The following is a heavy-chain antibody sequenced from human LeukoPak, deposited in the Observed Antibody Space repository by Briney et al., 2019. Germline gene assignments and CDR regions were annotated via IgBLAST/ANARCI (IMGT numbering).Heavy chain of an antibody. D-gene: IGHD3-10*01. CDR1: GYTFTIYG. CDR2: ISAYNGNT. J-gene: IGHJ5*02. V-gene: IGHV1-18*01. Sequence: ASVKVSCKASGYTFTIYGISWVRQAPGHGLEWMGWISAYNGNTNYAQKLQGRVTMTTDTSTSTAYMELRSLRSDDTAVYYCAHTNTMVRGVPGWFDPWGQGTLVTVSS. CDR3: AHTNTMVRGVPGWFDP.